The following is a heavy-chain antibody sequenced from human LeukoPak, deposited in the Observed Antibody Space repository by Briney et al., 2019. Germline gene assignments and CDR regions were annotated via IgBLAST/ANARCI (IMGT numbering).Heavy chain of an antibody. V-gene: IGHV1-69*04. CDR2: IIPILGIA. CDR1: GGTFSSYA. CDR3: ARRYCSSTSCYYDY. D-gene: IGHD2-2*01. Sequence: PVASVKVSCKASGGTFSSYAISWVRQAPGQGLEWMGRIIPILGIANYAQKFLGRVTITADKSTSTAYMELSSLRSEDTAVYYCARRYCSSTSCYYDYWGQGTLVTVSS. J-gene: IGHJ4*02.